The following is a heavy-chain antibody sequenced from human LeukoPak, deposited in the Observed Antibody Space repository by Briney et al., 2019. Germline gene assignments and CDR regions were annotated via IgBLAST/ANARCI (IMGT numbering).Heavy chain of an antibody. V-gene: IGHV3-48*03. J-gene: IGHJ6*03. CDR2: ISSSGSTI. CDR3: ARDRDMDV. CDR1: GFTLSNYA. Sequence: GGSLRLSCVASGFTLSNYAMSWVRQAPGKGLEWVSYISSSGSTIYYADSAKGRFTISRDNAKNSLYLQMNSLRVEDTALYYCARDRDMDVWGKGTTVTISS.